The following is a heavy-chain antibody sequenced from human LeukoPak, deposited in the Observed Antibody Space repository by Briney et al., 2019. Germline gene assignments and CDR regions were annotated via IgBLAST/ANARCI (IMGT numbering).Heavy chain of an antibody. CDR1: GYTFTSYD. Sequence: GASVKVSCKASGYTFTSYDINWVRQATGQGLEWMGWMNPNSGNTGYAQKFQGRVTITRNTSISTAYMELSSLRSEDTAVYYCARSGPNDYGDKPFDYWGQGTLVTVSS. CDR3: ARSGPNDYGDKPFDY. D-gene: IGHD4-23*01. CDR2: MNPNSGNT. J-gene: IGHJ4*02. V-gene: IGHV1-8*03.